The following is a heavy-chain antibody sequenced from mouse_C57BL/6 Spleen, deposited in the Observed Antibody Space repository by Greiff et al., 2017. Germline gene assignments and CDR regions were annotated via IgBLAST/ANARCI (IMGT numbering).Heavy chain of an antibody. CDR1: GYTFTSYW. J-gene: IGHJ2*01. D-gene: IGHD1-1*01. CDR2: IDPSDSET. V-gene: IGHV1-52*01. Sequence: LQQPGAELVRPGSSVKLSCKASGYTFTSYWMHWVKQRPIQGLEWIGNIDPSDSETHYNQKFKDKATLPVDKSSSTAYMQLISLTSEDSAVYYCARIGENYYGSSNYFDYWGQGTTLTVSS. CDR3: ARIGENYYGSSNYFDY.